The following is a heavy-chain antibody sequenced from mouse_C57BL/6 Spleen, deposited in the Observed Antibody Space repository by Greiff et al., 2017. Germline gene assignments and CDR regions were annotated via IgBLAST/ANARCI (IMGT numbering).Heavy chain of an antibody. Sequence: QVQLQQPGAELVRPGSSVKLSCKASGYTFTSYWMHWVKQRPIQGLEWIGNIDPSDSETHYNQKFKDKATLTVDESSSTAYMQLSSLTSEDSAVYYCARDTTVGRYFDVWGTGTTVTVSS. D-gene: IGHD1-1*01. CDR1: GYTFTSYW. V-gene: IGHV1-52*01. CDR3: ARDTTVGRYFDV. J-gene: IGHJ1*03. CDR2: IDPSDSET.